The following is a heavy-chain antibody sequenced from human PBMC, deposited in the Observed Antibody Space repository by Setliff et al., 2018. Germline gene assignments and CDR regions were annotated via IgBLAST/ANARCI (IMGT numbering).Heavy chain of an antibody. Sequence: ASVKVSCKASGYTFITYGVNWVRQAPGQGLEWMGWISAYNGNTNYAQKFQGRVTMTTDTSTSTANMELRGLRSDDTAVYYCTRGPKDFVVLAAAACFDFWGQGTLVTVSS. D-gene: IGHD2-15*01. CDR2: ISAYNGNT. J-gene: IGHJ4*02. CDR1: GYTFITYG. V-gene: IGHV1-18*01. CDR3: TRGPKDFVVLAAAACFDF.